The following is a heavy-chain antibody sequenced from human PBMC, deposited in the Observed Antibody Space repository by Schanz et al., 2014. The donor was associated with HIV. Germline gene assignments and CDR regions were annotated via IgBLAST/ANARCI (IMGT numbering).Heavy chain of an antibody. CDR1: GFTFSSYG. D-gene: IGHD3-9*01. V-gene: IGHV3-30*03. J-gene: IGHJ4*02. CDR2: ISHDGVNK. Sequence: QVQLVESGGGVVQPGRSLRLSCAASGFTFSSYGFHWVRQAPGKGLEWVAVISHDGVNKYYEDSVRGRFTIFRDNSKNTLYLQMDSLRAEDTALYYCARSYDILTGYYSSPFDYWGQGTLVTVSS. CDR3: ARSYDILTGYYSSPFDY.